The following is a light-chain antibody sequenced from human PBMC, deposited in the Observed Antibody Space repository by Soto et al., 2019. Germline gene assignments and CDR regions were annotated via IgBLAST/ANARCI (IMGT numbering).Light chain of an antibody. V-gene: IGKV1-5*01. CDR3: QQDNSYSEA. J-gene: IGKJ1*01. CDR1: QDISDS. Sequence: DIQMTQSPSSLSASVGDRVTITCQASQDISDSLNWYQQKPGKAPKLLIYDAYSLESGVPSRFSGRRSGTEFTLTISSLQPDDFATYYCQQDNSYSEAFGQGTKVDIK. CDR2: DAY.